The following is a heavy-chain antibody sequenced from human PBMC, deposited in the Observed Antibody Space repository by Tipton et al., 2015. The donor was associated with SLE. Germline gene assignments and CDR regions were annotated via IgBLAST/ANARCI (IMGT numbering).Heavy chain of an antibody. J-gene: IGHJ6*04. V-gene: IGHV4-31*03. CDR1: GGSISSGGYY. CDR2: IYYSGNT. CDR3: ARATDWNLSPDV. D-gene: IGHD1-7*01. Sequence: TLSLTCTVPGGSISSGGYYWTWIRQLPGKGLEWIGYIYYSGNTYYNPSLGSRVTISVDTSKDQFSLRLTSVTAADTAVYYCARATDWNLSPDVWGKGTTVTVSS.